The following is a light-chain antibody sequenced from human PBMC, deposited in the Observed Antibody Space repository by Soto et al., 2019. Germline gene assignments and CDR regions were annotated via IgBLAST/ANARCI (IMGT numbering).Light chain of an antibody. CDR3: MQALQTPPFT. CDR2: LGS. J-gene: IGKJ3*01. Sequence: DIVMTQSPLSLPVTPGEPASISCRSSQSLRHSNGYNYLDWYLQKPGQSPQLLIYLGSNRASGVTDRFSGSGSVTDFTLTISRVEAEDVGVYYCMQALQTPPFTFGPGTKVDIK. V-gene: IGKV2-28*01. CDR1: QSLRHSNGYNY.